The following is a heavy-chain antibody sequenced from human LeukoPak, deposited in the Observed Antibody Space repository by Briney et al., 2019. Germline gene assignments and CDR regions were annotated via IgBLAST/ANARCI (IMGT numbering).Heavy chain of an antibody. CDR2: INPDGSVK. V-gene: IGHV3-7*01. CDR3: ARDRGYNSFDY. CDR1: GVTFSSLW. D-gene: IGHD3-10*01. J-gene: IGHJ4*02. Sequence: GGSLRLSSAASGVTFSSLWMTWVRQAPGKGLEWVANINPDGSVKNYVDSMRGRFTISRDNAKNSLYLPMNSLRDEDTAVYYCARDRGYNSFDYWGQGTLVTVSS.